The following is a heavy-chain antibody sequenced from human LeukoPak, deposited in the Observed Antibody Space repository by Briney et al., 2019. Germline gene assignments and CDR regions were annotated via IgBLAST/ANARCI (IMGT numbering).Heavy chain of an antibody. CDR3: ARAARVGAAYYFDY. J-gene: IGHJ4*02. Sequence: GGFLRLSCAASGFTFSSYSMNWVRQAPGKGLEWVSSISSSSSYIYYADSVKGRFTISRDNAKNSLYLQMNSLRAEDTAVYYCARAARVGAAYYFDYWGQGTLVTVSS. V-gene: IGHV3-21*01. D-gene: IGHD1-26*01. CDR2: ISSSSSYI. CDR1: GFTFSSYS.